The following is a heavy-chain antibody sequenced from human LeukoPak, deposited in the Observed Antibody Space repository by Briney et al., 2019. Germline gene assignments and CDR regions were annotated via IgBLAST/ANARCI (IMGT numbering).Heavy chain of an antibody. CDR1: GYSISSGYY. CDR2: IYHSGST. V-gene: IGHV4-38-2*02. D-gene: IGHD4-17*01. CDR3: ARDHWGPLYGDYWGAFDI. J-gene: IGHJ3*02. Sequence: PSETLSLTCTVSGYSISSGYYWGWIRQPPGKGLEWIGSIYHSGSTYYNPSLKSRVTISVDTSKNQFSLKLSSVTAADTAVYYCARDHWGPLYGDYWGAFDIWGQGTMVTVSS.